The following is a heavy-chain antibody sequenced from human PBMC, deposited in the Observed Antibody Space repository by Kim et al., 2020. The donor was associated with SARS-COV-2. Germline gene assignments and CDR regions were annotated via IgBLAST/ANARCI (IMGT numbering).Heavy chain of an antibody. D-gene: IGHD3-22*01. V-gene: IGHV4-31*03. Sequence: SETLSLTCTVSGGSISSGGYYWSWIRQHPGKGLEWIGYIYYSGSTYYNPSLKSRVTISVDTSKNQFSLKLSSVTAADTAVYYCASARSGWYDSSGPLWYWGQGTLVTVSS. CDR3: ASARSGWYDSSGPLWY. CDR2: IYYSGST. CDR1: GGSISSGGYY. J-gene: IGHJ4*02.